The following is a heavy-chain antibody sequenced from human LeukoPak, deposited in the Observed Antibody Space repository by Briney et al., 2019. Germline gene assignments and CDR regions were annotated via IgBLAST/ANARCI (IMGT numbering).Heavy chain of an antibody. V-gene: IGHV6-1*01. CDR2: TYYRSKWYN. D-gene: IGHD2-21*02. CDR3: ARVVTATKDFDY. J-gene: IGHJ4*02. Sequence: SQTLSLTFAISGDSVSSNSAAWHWIRQSPARGLEWLGRTYYRSKWYNDYAVSVKSRITINPDTSKNQFFLQLNSVTPEDTAVYYCARVVTATKDFDYWGQGTLVTVSS. CDR1: GDSVSSNSAA.